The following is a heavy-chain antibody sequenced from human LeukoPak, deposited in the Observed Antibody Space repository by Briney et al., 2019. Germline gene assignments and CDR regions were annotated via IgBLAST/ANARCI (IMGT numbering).Heavy chain of an antibody. J-gene: IGHJ4*02. CDR1: EYRFTNYW. D-gene: IGHD1-1*01. CDR3: ARRPAASSNWDS. V-gene: IGHV5-51*01. CDR2: IWPGDSNT. Sequence: GESLKISCKGSEYRFTNYWIGWVRQMPGKGLEWMGIIWPGDSNTRYSPSFQGQVTISADKSISTAYLQWSNLKASDTAMYYCARRPAASSNWDSWGQGTLVTVSS.